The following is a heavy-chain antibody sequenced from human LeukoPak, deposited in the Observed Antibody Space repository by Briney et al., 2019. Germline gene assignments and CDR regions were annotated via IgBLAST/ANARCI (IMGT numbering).Heavy chain of an antibody. Sequence: SETLSLTCAVYGVSFSGYYWSWIRQPPGKGLEWIGEINHSGSTNYNPSLKSRVTISVDTSKNQFSLKLSSVTAADTAVYYCARITTARTIYYYYGMDVWGQGTTVTVSS. CDR2: INHSGST. CDR3: ARITTARTIYYYYGMDV. D-gene: IGHD3-22*01. CDR1: GVSFSGYY. V-gene: IGHV4-34*01. J-gene: IGHJ6*02.